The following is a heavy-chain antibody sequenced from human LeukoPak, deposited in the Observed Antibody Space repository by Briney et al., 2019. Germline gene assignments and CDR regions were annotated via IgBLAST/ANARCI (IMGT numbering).Heavy chain of an antibody. CDR2: IYTGGST. CDR3: ARDLGRYDSNQGPLDAFDI. V-gene: IGHV3-53*01. CDR1: GFTVSSNY. J-gene: IGHJ3*02. D-gene: IGHD3-22*01. Sequence: PGWSLRLSCAASGFTVSSNYMSWVRQAPGGGLEWVSVIYTGGSTYYADSVKGRFTISRDNSKNTLYLQMNSLRAEDTAVYYCARDLGRYDSNQGPLDAFDIWGQGTMVTVSS.